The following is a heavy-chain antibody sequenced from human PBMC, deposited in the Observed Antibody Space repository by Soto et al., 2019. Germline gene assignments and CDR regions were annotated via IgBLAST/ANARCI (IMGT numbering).Heavy chain of an antibody. CDR3: ARDELVVVAAIDY. D-gene: IGHD2-15*01. CDR2: ISYDGSNK. CDR1: GFTFSSYA. J-gene: IGHJ4*02. Sequence: QVQLVESGGGVVQPGRSLRLSCAASGFTFSSYAMHWVRQAPDKGLEWVAVISYDGSNKYYADSVKGRFTISRDNSKNTLYLQMNSLRAEDTAVYYCARDELVVVAAIDYWGQGTLVTVSS. V-gene: IGHV3-30-3*01.